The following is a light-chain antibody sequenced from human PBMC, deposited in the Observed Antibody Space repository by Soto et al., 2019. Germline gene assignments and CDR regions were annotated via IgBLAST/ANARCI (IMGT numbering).Light chain of an antibody. V-gene: IGKV3-15*01. CDR2: DTS. CDR3: QQYNTWRSIP. CDR1: QSVSSSY. J-gene: IGKJ5*01. Sequence: EVVLTQSPGTLSLSPGERATLSCRASQSVSSSYLAWYQQKPGQPPRVLIYDTSTRAAGIPARFSGSGSGTDFTLTISSLQSEDFAVYYCQQYNTWRSIPFCQGTLLEIK.